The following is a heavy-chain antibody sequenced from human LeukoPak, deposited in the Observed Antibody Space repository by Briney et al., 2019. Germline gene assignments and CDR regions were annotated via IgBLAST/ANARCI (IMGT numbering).Heavy chain of an antibody. D-gene: IGHD2-15*01. J-gene: IGHJ5*02. CDR2: IYYCGST. CDR3: ARHVTVYCSGGSCYSGLSWFDP. Sequence: SETLSLTCTVSGGSISSYYWSWIRQPPGKGLEWIGYIYYCGSTNYNPSLKSRVTISVDTSKHQFSLKLSSVTAADTAVYYCARHVTVYCSGGSCYSGLSWFDPWGQGTLVTDSS. CDR1: GGSISSYY. V-gene: IGHV4-59*08.